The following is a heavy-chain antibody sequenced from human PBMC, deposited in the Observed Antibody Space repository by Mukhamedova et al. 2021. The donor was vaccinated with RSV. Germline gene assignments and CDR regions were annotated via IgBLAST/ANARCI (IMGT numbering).Heavy chain of an antibody. CDR2: ISGSATSP. D-gene: IGHD2-15*01. CDR3: AKGYCSGRDCYSGLDY. J-gene: IGHJ4*02. Sequence: SGISGSATSPYYADSVKGRFTMSRDNPKSTLYLQMNNLRAEDTALYYCAKGYCSGRDCYSGLDYWGQGILVTVSS. V-gene: IGHV3-23*01.